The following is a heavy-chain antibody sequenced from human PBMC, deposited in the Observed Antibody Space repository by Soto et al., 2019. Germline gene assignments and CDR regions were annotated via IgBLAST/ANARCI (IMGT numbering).Heavy chain of an antibody. CDR3: ARTPRSSGWALYPPYYFDY. D-gene: IGHD6-19*01. V-gene: IGHV4-59*01. CDR1: GGSISSYY. Sequence: SETLSLTCTVSGGSISSYYWSWIRQPPGKGLEWIGYIYYSGSTNYNPSLKSRVTISVDTSKNQFSLKLSSVTAADTAVYYCARTPRSSGWALYPPYYFDYWGQGTLVTVSS. CDR2: IYYSGST. J-gene: IGHJ4*02.